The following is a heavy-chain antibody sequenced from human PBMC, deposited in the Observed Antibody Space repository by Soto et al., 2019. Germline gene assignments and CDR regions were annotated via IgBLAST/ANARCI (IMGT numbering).Heavy chain of an antibody. CDR3: ARGSAAAKFHY. CDR1: GFTFSDYY. Sequence: QVQLVESGGGLVKPGGSLRLSCAASGFTFSDYYMSWIRQAPGKGLEWVSYITSSGNAIYYADSVKGRFTLSRDNAKNSLYLQMNSLRADDTAVYYCARGSAAAKFHYWGQGTLVTVSS. D-gene: IGHD6-25*01. V-gene: IGHV3-11*01. J-gene: IGHJ4*02. CDR2: ITSSGNAI.